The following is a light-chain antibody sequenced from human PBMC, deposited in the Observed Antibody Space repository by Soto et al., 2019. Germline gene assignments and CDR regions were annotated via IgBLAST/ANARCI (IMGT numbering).Light chain of an antibody. CDR3: QQYFRHPLP. CDR2: WAS. CDR1: QTISYTSINKTY. J-gene: IGKJ4*01. Sequence: DIVMTQSPDSLAVSLGERATISCKSSQTISYTSINKTYLAWYQQRPGQPPKLLIYWASIRGSGVPDRLSGSGFGTDFTLTISSLQTEDVAVYYCQQYFRHPLPFXGGSKVDIK. V-gene: IGKV4-1*01.